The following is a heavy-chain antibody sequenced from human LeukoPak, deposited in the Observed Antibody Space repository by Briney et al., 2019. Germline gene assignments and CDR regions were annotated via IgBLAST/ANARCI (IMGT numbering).Heavy chain of an antibody. CDR3: ARGTVDTAMVYYFDY. V-gene: IGHV1-69*05. CDR1: GGTLSSHA. J-gene: IGHJ4*02. Sequence: SVKVSCKASGGTLSSHAISWVRQAPGQGLEWMGRIIPIFGTANYAQKFQGRVTITTDESTSTAYMELSSLRSEDTAVYYCARGTVDTAMVYYFDYWGQGTLVTVSS. D-gene: IGHD5-18*01. CDR2: IIPIFGTA.